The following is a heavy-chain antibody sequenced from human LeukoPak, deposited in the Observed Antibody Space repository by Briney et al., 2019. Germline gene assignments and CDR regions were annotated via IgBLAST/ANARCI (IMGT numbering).Heavy chain of an antibody. Sequence: PGGSLRLSCAAAGFAFSRNALSWVRQAPGKGLEWVANIKEDGSEKSYVASVKGRFTISRDNAKNSLYLQMNSLRAEDTAVYYCARTGRRLDYWGQGTLVTVSS. CDR2: IKEDGSEK. J-gene: IGHJ4*02. CDR3: ARTGRRLDY. V-gene: IGHV3-7*05. CDR1: GFAFSRNA. D-gene: IGHD6-6*01.